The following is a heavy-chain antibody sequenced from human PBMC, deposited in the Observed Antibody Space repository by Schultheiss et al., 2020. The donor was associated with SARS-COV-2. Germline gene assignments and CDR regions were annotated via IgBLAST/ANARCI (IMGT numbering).Heavy chain of an antibody. CDR1: GFTFSDHY. CDR3: ARVLRGSGNYRIVDY. Sequence: GVSLRLSCAASGFTFSDHYMDWVRQAPGKGLEWVGRTRNEPNSYTTEYAASVKDRFTISRDDSQNSLFLQMNSLKIEDTAVYYCARVLRGSGNYRIVDYWGQGTLVTVSS. J-gene: IGHJ4*02. V-gene: IGHV3-72*01. D-gene: IGHD2-15*01. CDR2: TRNEPNSYTT.